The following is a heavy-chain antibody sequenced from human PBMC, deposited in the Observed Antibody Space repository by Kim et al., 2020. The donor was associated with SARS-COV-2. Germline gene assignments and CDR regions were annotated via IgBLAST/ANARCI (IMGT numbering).Heavy chain of an antibody. Sequence: SVKVSCKASGGTFSSYAISWVRQAPGQGLEWMGGIIPIFGTANYAQKFQGRVTITADESTSTAYMELSSLRSEDTAVYYCAREPYSGSHYFDYWGQGTLVTVSS. CDR1: GGTFSSYA. V-gene: IGHV1-69*13. CDR2: IIPIFGTA. CDR3: AREPYSGSHYFDY. J-gene: IGHJ4*02. D-gene: IGHD1-26*01.